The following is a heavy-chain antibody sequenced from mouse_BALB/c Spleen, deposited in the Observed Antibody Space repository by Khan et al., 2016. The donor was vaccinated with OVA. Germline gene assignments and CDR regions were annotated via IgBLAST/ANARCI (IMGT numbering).Heavy chain of an antibody. D-gene: IGHD1-3*01. CDR3: ATWGDNKKYFYALDY. V-gene: IGHV1-76*01. Sequence: QVQLKQSGAELARPGASVKLSCKASGYTFADFYINWVKQRSGQGLEWIGGIYPGTGNTYYNEKFKGTAALTTDKSSSTAYMHFSSLTSEDLAVSVSATWGDNKKYFYALDYWGQGASVTVSS. CDR2: IYPGTGNT. J-gene: IGHJ4*01. CDR1: GYTFADFY.